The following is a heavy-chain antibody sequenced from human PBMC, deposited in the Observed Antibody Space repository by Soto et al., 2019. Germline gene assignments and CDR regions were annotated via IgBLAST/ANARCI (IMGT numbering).Heavy chain of an antibody. CDR1: GFTVSSNY. D-gene: IGHD3-22*01. CDR2: IYSGGRT. J-gene: IGHJ6*02. Sequence: GGSLRLSCAASGFTVSSNYMSGGRQAPGKGLEWVSVIYSGGRTYYADSVKGRFTISRDNSKNTLYLQMNSLRAEDTAVYYCARDLNYYDSSGYRYYYGMDVWGQGTTVTVSS. CDR3: ARDLNYYDSSGYRYYYGMDV. V-gene: IGHV3-53*01.